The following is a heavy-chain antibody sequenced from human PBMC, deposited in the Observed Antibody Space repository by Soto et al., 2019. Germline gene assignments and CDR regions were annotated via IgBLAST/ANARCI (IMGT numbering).Heavy chain of an antibody. J-gene: IGHJ6*02. Sequence: QVQLVQSGAEVKKPGSSVKVSCKASGGTFSSYTISWVRQAPGQGLEWMGRIIPILGIANYAQKFQGRVTITADKSTSTAYMELSSPRSEDTAVYYCARGEAPYYYYYYGMDVWGQGTTVTVSS. CDR3: ARGEAPYYYYYYGMDV. CDR2: IIPILGIA. V-gene: IGHV1-69*02. CDR1: GGTFSSYT. D-gene: IGHD3-10*01.